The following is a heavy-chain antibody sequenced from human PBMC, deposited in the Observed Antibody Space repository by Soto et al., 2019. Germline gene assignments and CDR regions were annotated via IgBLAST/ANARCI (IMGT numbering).Heavy chain of an antibody. D-gene: IGHD2-2*01. CDR2: ITGGGDNT. Sequence: EVQLLESGGGLVQPGGPLRLSCAASGFTFSSYAMTWVRQAQGKGLEWVSAITGGGDNTYYADSVKGRFTISRDNFKNTLYLQMDSLRDEDTAIYYCAKGSKGFDYWGQGTLVTVSS. CDR1: GFTFSSYA. J-gene: IGHJ4*02. CDR3: AKGSKGFDY. V-gene: IGHV3-23*01.